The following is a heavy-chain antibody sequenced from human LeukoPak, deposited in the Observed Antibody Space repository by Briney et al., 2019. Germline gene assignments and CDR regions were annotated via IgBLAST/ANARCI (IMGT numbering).Heavy chain of an antibody. CDR3: ARAHLWARPLDY. J-gene: IGHJ4*02. CDR2: INHSGST. V-gene: IGHV4-34*01. D-gene: IGHD3-3*02. Sequence: SETLSLTCAVYGGSFSGYYWSWIRQPPGKGLEWIGEINHSGSTNYNPSLKSRVTISVDTSKNQFSLKLSSVTAADTAVYYCARAHLWARPLDYWGQGTLVTVSS. CDR1: GGSFSGYY.